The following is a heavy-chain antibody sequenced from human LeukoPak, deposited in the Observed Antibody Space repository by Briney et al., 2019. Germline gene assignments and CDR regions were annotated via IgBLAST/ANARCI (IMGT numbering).Heavy chain of an antibody. V-gene: IGHV1-2*06. CDR1: GYTFSDYY. Sequence: ASVKVSCKASGYTFSDYYMYWLRQAPGEGLVWMGRINPKSGDTNYAQNFQGRVTMTRDTSMNTAYMELSRLRSDDTAVYFCARGYCSGGSCYLVENWFDFWGQGTLVTVSS. J-gene: IGHJ5*01. CDR3: ARGYCSGGSCYLVENWFDF. CDR2: INPKSGDT. D-gene: IGHD2-15*01.